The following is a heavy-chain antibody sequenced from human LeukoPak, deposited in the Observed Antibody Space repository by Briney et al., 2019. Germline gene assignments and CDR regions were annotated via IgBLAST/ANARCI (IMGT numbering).Heavy chain of an antibody. D-gene: IGHD2-21*02. CDR1: GGTFSSYT. V-gene: IGHV1-69*02. Sequence: ASVKVSCKASGGTFSSYTISWVRQAPRQGLEWMGRIIPILGIANYAQKFQGSVTITADKSTSAAYMELSSLRSEDTAVYYCARSEVTGNWFDPWGQGTLVTVSS. J-gene: IGHJ5*02. CDR3: ARSEVTGNWFDP. CDR2: IIPILGIA.